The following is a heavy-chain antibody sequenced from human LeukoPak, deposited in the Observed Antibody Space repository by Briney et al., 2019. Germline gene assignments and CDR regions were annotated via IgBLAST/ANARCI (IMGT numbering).Heavy chain of an antibody. CDR2: IYYSGST. V-gene: IGHV4-39*07. CDR3: AREFWNYRSGNLQAFDI. D-gene: IGHD3-10*01. J-gene: IGHJ3*02. CDR1: GGSISSSSYY. Sequence: NASETLSLTCTVSGGSISSSSYYWGWIRQPPGKGLEWIGSIYYSGSTYYNPSLKSRVTISVDTSKSQFSLKLSSVTAADPAVYYCAREFWNYRSGNLQAFDIWGQGTMVTVSS.